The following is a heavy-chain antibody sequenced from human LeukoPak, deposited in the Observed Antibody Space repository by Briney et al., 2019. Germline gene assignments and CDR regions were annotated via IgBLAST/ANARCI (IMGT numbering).Heavy chain of an antibody. CDR3: ARVVIRTGDQGWAFGY. Sequence: ASVKVSCKASGYTFIAYYVHWVRQAPGQGLEWMGCINPNSGGTNYAQKFQGRVTMTRDTSISTAYMELSRLRSDDTAVYYCARVVIRTGDQGWAFGYWGQGTLVTV. J-gene: IGHJ4*02. D-gene: IGHD7-27*01. V-gene: IGHV1-2*02. CDR2: INPNSGGT. CDR1: GYTFIAYY.